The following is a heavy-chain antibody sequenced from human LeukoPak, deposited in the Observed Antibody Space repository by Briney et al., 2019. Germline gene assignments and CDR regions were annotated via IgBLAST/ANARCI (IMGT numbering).Heavy chain of an antibody. J-gene: IGHJ4*02. CDR1: GFTFSDYY. Sequence: PGGSLRLSCAASGFTFSDYYMSWVRQAPGKGLEWVSYISSSSSYTNYADSVKGRFTISRDNAKNSLYLQMNSLRAEDTAVYYCARQSSGDDYWGQGTLVTVSS. V-gene: IGHV3-11*03. CDR3: ARQSSGDDY. D-gene: IGHD6-19*01. CDR2: ISSSSSYT.